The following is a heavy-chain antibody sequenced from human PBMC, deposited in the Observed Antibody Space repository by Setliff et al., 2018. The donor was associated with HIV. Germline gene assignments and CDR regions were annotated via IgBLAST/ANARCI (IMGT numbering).Heavy chain of an antibody. CDR3: ARVETTVTSRLDY. V-gene: IGHV1-69*10. Sequence: SVKVSCKASGGTFSSYVISWVRQAPGQGPEWMGGIIPMYGVTNYAQKFQGRVTITTDTSTSTAYMELRSLRSDDTAVYFCARVETTVTSRLDYWGQGTLVTVSS. D-gene: IGHD4-17*01. J-gene: IGHJ4*02. CDR2: IIPMYGVT. CDR1: GGTFSSYV.